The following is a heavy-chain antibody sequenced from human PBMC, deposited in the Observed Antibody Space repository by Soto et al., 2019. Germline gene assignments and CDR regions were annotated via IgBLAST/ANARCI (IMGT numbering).Heavy chain of an antibody. Sequence: ASVKVSCKASGYTFTSYGISWVRQAPGQGLEWMGWISAYNGNTNYAQKLQGRVTMTTDTSTSTAYMELRSLRSDDTAVYYCARNSIVVVVAATVWFDPWGQGTLVTVS. J-gene: IGHJ5*02. V-gene: IGHV1-18*01. CDR3: ARNSIVVVVAATVWFDP. CDR2: ISAYNGNT. CDR1: GYTFTSYG. D-gene: IGHD2-15*01.